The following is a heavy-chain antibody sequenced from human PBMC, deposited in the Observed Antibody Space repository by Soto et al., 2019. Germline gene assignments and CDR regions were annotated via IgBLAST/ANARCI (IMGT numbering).Heavy chain of an antibody. CDR3: ARDEWVTDGLDI. Sequence: QVQLQESGPGLVKPSQTLSLTCTVSGGSISSGGYYWSWIRQNPGKGLEWIGYIYYSGTTNYNTSLKTRLTIAVDTSKNQFSLKLNSMTAADTAVYYCARDEWVTDGLDIWGQGTMVTVSS. V-gene: IGHV4-31*03. CDR1: GGSISSGGYY. J-gene: IGHJ3*02. D-gene: IGHD1-26*01. CDR2: IYYSGTT.